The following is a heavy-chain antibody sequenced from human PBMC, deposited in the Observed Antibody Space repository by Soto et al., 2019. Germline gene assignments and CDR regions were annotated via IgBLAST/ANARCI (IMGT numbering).Heavy chain of an antibody. V-gene: IGHV3-23*01. Sequence: GGSLRLSCAASGFTFSSYAMSWVRQAPGKGLEWVSAISGSGGSTYYADSVKGRFTVSRDNSKNTLYLQMNSLRDEDTAVYYCAKVSASVRPYYFHYWGQGTQVTVSS. CDR2: ISGSGGST. CDR3: AKVSASVRPYYFHY. J-gene: IGHJ4*02. D-gene: IGHD6-6*01. CDR1: GFTFSSYA.